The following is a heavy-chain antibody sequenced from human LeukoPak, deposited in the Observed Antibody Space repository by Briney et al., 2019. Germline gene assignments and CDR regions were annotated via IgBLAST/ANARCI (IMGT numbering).Heavy chain of an antibody. J-gene: IGHJ4*02. V-gene: IGHV3-23*01. CDR2: ISGSGRGGNT. Sequence: GGSLRLSCAASGFTFSIYGMSWVRQAPGKGLQWVSAISGSGRGGNTYYADSVKGRFTISRDNSKNTLYLQMNSLRAEDTAVYYCAKRFCWAESTCWGQGTLVTVSS. D-gene: IGHD5/OR15-5a*01. CDR1: GFTFSIYG. CDR3: AKRFCWAESTC.